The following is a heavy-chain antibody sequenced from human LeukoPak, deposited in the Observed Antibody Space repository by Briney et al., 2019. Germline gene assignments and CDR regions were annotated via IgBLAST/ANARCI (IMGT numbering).Heavy chain of an antibody. CDR2: IYHSGGT. J-gene: IGHJ4*02. V-gene: IGHV4-59*08. CDR1: GGSISSYY. CDR3: ARQDYGDQFDY. Sequence: SETLSLTCTVSGGSISSYYWSWIRQPPGKGLEWIGYIYHSGGTYYNPSLKSRVTISVDRSKNQFSLKLSSVTAADTAVYYCARQDYGDQFDYWGQGTLVTVSS. D-gene: IGHD4-17*01.